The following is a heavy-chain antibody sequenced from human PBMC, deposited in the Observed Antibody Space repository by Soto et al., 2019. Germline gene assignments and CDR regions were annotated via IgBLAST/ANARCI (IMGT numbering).Heavy chain of an antibody. CDR3: ARDSGLRLGLFDS. V-gene: IGHV1-18*01. D-gene: IGHD3-16*01. J-gene: IGHJ4*02. CDR1: GYTFTSYG. Sequence: QVQLVQSGAEVKKPGASVKVSCKASGYTFTSYGISWVRQAPGQGLEWMGWISAQTGNTNYAQKLQGRVSLSTDTSTTTAYMELRSLRSDDTAVYYCARDSGLRLGLFDSWGQGTLVPVSP. CDR2: ISAQTGNT.